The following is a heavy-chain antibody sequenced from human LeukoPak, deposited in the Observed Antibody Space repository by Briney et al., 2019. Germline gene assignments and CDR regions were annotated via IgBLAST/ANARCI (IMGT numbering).Heavy chain of an antibody. V-gene: IGHV1-24*01. CDR1: GYTLTELS. Sequence: ASVKVSCKVSGYTLTELSMHWVRQAPGKGLEWMGGFDPEDGETIYAQKFQGRVTMTEDTSTDTAYMELNSLRAEDTAVYYCARGLEWYRTYYFDYWGQGTLVTVSS. J-gene: IGHJ4*02. CDR2: FDPEDGET. CDR3: ARGLEWYRTYYFDY. D-gene: IGHD3-3*01.